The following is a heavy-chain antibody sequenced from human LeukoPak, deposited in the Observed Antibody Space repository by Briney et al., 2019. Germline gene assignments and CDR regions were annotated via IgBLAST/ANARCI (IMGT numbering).Heavy chain of an antibody. D-gene: IGHD5-18*01. J-gene: IGHJ4*02. CDR3: ASRGEIQLWYSFDY. CDR2: IYYSGST. V-gene: IGHV4-39*01. Sequence: SETLSLTCTVSGGSISSSSYYWGWIRQPPGKGLEWIGSIYYSGSTYYNPSLKSRVTISVDTSKNQFSLKLSSVTAADTAVYYCASRGEIQLWYSFDYWGQGTLVTVSS. CDR1: GGSISSSSYY.